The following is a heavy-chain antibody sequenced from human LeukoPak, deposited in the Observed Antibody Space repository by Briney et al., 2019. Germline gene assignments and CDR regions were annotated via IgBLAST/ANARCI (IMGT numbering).Heavy chain of an antibody. CDR2: IYYSGST. CDR3: AREYSSSSGRRAFDI. D-gene: IGHD6-6*01. Sequence: SETLSLTCTVSGGSISSYYWSWIRQPPGKGLEWIGYIYYSGSTNYNPSLKSRLTISIDTSENQFSLKLSSMTAADTAVYYCAREYSSSSGRRAFDIWGQGTMVTVSS. CDR1: GGSISSYY. V-gene: IGHV4-59*08. J-gene: IGHJ3*02.